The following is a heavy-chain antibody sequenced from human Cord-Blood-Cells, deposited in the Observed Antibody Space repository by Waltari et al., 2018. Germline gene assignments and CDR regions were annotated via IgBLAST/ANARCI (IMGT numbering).Heavy chain of an antibody. CDR2: MNHSGST. CDR1: GGSFSGYS. J-gene: IGHJ4*02. CDR3: ARAGVAAAGTTPFGY. V-gene: IGHV4-34*01. Sequence: QVQLQQWGAGLLRPSETLSLTCAVYGGSFSGYSWRWTRQPPGKGLEWIGEMNHSGSTNYNPSLKSRVTISVDTSKNQFSLKLSSVTAADTAVYYCARAGVAAAGTTPFGYWGQGTLVTVSS. D-gene: IGHD6-13*01.